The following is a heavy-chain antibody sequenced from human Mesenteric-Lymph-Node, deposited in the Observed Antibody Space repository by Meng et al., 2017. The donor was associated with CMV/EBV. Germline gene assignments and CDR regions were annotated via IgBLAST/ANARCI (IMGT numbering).Heavy chain of an antibody. Sequence: SVKVSCKASGGTFSRYAISWVRQAPGQGLEWMGSFIPISGAPNYAQNFQGRVIITTDESTRTAYMEVSSLRSEDTAVYYCARAFYYDSSGYNWYFDLWGRGTLVTVSS. J-gene: IGHJ2*01. V-gene: IGHV1-69*05. CDR1: GGTFSRYA. D-gene: IGHD3-22*01. CDR2: FIPISGAP. CDR3: ARAFYYDSSGYNWYFDL.